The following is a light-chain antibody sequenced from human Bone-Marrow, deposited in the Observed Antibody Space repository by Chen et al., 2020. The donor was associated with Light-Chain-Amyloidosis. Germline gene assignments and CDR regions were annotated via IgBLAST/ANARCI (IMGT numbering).Light chain of an antibody. V-gene: IGLV3-25*03. CDR3: QSADSSGTYEVI. Sequence: SYELTQPPSVSVSPGQPARTPGSGDDLPTKYAYWYQQKPGQAPVLVIHRDTERPSGISERFSGSSSGTTATLTISGVQAEDEADYHCQSADSSGTYEVIFGGGTKLTVL. CDR2: RDT. J-gene: IGLJ2*01. CDR1: DLPTKY.